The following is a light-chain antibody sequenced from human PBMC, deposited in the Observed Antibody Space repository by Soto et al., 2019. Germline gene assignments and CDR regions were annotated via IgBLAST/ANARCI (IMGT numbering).Light chain of an antibody. CDR1: NSDVGNYNL. J-gene: IGLJ2*01. V-gene: IGLV2-23*02. Sequence: QSALTQPASVSGSPGQSITISCTATNSDVGNYNLVSWYQQHPGKAPKLMIYDDTKRPSGVSDRFSGSRSGNTASLTISGLQAEDEADYYCCSYVTMTTVVVFGGGTKLTVL. CDR3: CSYVTMTTVVV. CDR2: DDT.